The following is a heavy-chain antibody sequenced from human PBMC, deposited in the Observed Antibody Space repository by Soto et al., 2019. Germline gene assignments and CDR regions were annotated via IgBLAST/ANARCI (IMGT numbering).Heavy chain of an antibody. D-gene: IGHD5-12*01. CDR3: AREDGYRGGDAFDI. CDR2: IYSGGST. CDR1: GFTVSSNY. J-gene: IGHJ3*02. V-gene: IGHV3-66*01. Sequence: GESVKISCAASGFTVSSNYMSWVRQAPGKGLEWVSVIYSGGSTYYADSVKGRFTISRDNSKNTLYLQMNSLRAEDTAVYYCAREDGYRGGDAFDIWGQGTMVTVSS.